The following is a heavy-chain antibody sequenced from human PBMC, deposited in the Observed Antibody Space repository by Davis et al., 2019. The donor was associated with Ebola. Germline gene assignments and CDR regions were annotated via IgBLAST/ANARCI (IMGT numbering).Heavy chain of an antibody. CDR1: GFTVDSNY. J-gene: IGHJ4*02. CDR2: IYSSGST. Sequence: GGSLRLSCAASGFTVDSNYLYWVRQAPGKGLEWVSVIYSSGSTYYTDSVEGRFTISRDNSKNTMYLQMNSLRAEDTAVYYCAKAGTTLLPNLDFDYWGQGTLVTVSS. D-gene: IGHD1-7*01. CDR3: AKAGTTLLPNLDFDY. V-gene: IGHV3-66*01.